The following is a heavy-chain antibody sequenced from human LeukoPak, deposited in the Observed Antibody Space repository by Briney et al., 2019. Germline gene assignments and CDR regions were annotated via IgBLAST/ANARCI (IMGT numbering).Heavy chain of an antibody. J-gene: IGHJ6*02. V-gene: IGHV4-31*03. CDR3: ARWGVENFGLEEDYYYYGMDV. D-gene: IGHD3-10*01. CDR2: IYYSGST. Sequence: SETLSLTCTVSGGSISSGGYYWSWIRQHPGKGLEWIGYIYYSGSTYYNPSLKSRVTISVDTSKNQFSLKLSSVTAADTAVYYCARWGVENFGLEEDYYYYGMDVWGQGTTVTVSS. CDR1: GGSISSGGYY.